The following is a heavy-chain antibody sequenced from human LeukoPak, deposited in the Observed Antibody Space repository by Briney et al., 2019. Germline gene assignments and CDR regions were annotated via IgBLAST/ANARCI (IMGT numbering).Heavy chain of an antibody. CDR1: EFDFFSYG. CDR3: ARELPREVTLDS. D-gene: IGHD2-21*02. CDR2: IFTDGSTT. J-gene: IGHJ5*01. Sequence: GGSLRLSCVASEFDFFSYGMQWVRQAPGKGLVWVSRIFTDGSTTSYADSVKGRFTISRDNAKNTLYLEMKSLRVEDTAVYYCARELPREVTLDSWGQGTLVTVSP. V-gene: IGHV3-74*01.